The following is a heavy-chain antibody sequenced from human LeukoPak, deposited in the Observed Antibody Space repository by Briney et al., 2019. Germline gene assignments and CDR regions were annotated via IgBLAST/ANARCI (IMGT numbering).Heavy chain of an antibody. D-gene: IGHD3-16*02. J-gene: IGHJ4*02. Sequence: GGSLRLSCAASGFTFSSYSMNWVRQAPGKGLEWVSSISSSSSYIYYADSVKGRFTISRDNAKISLYLQMNSLRAEDTAVYYCARASGGDYVWGSYRYSFDYWGQGTLVTVSS. CDR3: ARASGGDYVWGSYRYSFDY. V-gene: IGHV3-21*01. CDR1: GFTFSSYS. CDR2: ISSSSSYI.